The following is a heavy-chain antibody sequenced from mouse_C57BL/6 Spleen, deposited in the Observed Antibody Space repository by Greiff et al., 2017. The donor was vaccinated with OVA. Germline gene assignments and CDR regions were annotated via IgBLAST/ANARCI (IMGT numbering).Heavy chain of an antibody. CDR2: IYPNNGGN. D-gene: IGHD1-1*01. CDR1: GYTFTDYY. CDR3: ERGDITTVVATDWYFDV. Sequence: EVQLQQSGPELVKPGASVKMSCKASGYTFTDYYMHWVKQSHGKSLEWIGYIYPNNGGNGYNQKFKGKATLTVDKSSSTAYMELRSLKSEDSAVYYGERGDITTVVATDWYFDVWGTGTTVTVSS. V-gene: IGHV1-34*01. J-gene: IGHJ1*03.